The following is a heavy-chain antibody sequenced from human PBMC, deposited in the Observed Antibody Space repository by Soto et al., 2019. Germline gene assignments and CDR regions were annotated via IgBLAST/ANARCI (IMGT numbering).Heavy chain of an antibody. D-gene: IGHD1-26*01. CDR1: GYTFTSYY. CDR2: INPSGGST. CDR3: ARDLTDRYSGNYSAFAI. J-gene: IGHJ3*02. Sequence: QVQLVQSGAEVKKPGASVKVSCKASGYTFTSYYMHWVRQAPGQGLEWMGIINPSGGSTSYAQKFPGRVTMTRDTSTGTVYMGLSGLRSADTAVYYSARDLTDRYSGNYSAFAIWGQGTMVTVSS. V-gene: IGHV1-46*01.